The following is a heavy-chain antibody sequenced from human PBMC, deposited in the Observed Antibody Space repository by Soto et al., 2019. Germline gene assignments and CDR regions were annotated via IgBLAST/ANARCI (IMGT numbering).Heavy chain of an antibody. V-gene: IGHV3-21*01. CDR3: ARALDHVLAAPYGMDV. J-gene: IGHJ6*02. Sequence: GGSLRLSCAAPGFTFSSYSMNWVRQAPGKGLEWVSSISSSSSYIYYADSVKGRFTISRDNAKNSLYLQMNSLRAEDTAVYYCARALDHVLAAPYGMDVWGQGTTVTVSS. D-gene: IGHD6-6*01. CDR1: GFTFSSYS. CDR2: ISSSSSYI.